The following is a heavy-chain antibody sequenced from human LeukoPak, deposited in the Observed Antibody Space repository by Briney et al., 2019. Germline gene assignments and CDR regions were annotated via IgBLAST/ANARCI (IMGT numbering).Heavy chain of an antibody. CDR1: GGTFSSYA. V-gene: IGHV1-69*04. CDR3: ARVWGCSSTSCYAGWFDP. D-gene: IGHD2-2*01. Sequence: SVKVSCKASGGTFSSYAISWVRQAPGQGLEWMGRIIPILGIANYAQKFQGRVTITADKSTSTAYMELSSLRSEDTAVYYCARVWGCSSTSCYAGWFDPWGQGTLVTVSS. J-gene: IGHJ5*02. CDR2: IIPILGIA.